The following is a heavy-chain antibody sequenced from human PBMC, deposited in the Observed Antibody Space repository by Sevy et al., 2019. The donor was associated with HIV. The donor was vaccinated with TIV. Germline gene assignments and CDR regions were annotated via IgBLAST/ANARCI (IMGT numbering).Heavy chain of an antibody. Sequence: GGSLRLSCAASGFTVSSNYMSWVRLAPGKGLEWVSVIYSGGSTYYADSVKGRFTISRDNSKNTLYLQMNSLRAEDTAVYYCARVLRIDCSGGSCYPFDYWGQGTLVTVSS. V-gene: IGHV3-53*01. J-gene: IGHJ4*02. CDR3: ARVLRIDCSGGSCYPFDY. D-gene: IGHD2-15*01. CDR1: GFTVSSNY. CDR2: IYSGGST.